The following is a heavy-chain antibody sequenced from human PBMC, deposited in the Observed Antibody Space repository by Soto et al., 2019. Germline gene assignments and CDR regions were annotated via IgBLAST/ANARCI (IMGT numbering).Heavy chain of an antibody. Sequence: GGSLRLSCAASGFTFSSYAMSWVRQAPGKGLEWVSAISGSGGSTYYADSVKGRFTISRDNSKNTLYLQMNSLRAEDTAVYYCATKGEYQLLSYMDVWGKGTTVTVSS. CDR3: ATKGEYQLLSYMDV. V-gene: IGHV3-23*01. J-gene: IGHJ6*03. CDR1: GFTFSSYA. CDR2: ISGSGGST. D-gene: IGHD2-2*01.